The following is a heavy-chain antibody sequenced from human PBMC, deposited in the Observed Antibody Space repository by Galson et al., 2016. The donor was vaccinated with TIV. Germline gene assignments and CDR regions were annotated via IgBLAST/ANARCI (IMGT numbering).Heavy chain of an antibody. CDR1: GDSVSSNSAA. V-gene: IGHV6-1*01. D-gene: IGHD3-10*01. CDR3: ARAAGRNGATCHATCESFDF. CDR2: TYCRSRCYY. J-gene: IGHJ3*01. Sequence: CAISGDSVSSNSAAWNWIRQSPSGGLEWLGRTYCRSRCYYDYAVSVKSRITIESDTSKNQFSLQLNSVTSEDTAVYYCARAAGRNGATCHATCESFDFWGHGTVVTVSS.